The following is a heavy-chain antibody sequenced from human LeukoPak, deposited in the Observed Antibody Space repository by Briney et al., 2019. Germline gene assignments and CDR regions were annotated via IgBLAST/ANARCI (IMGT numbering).Heavy chain of an antibody. J-gene: IGHJ4*02. CDR2: INPNSGGT. CDR3: ARGYSSSWYYFDY. D-gene: IGHD6-13*01. CDR1: GYTFTSYG. V-gene: IGHV1-2*06. Sequence: ASVKVSCKASGYTFTSYGISWVRQAPGQGLEWMGRINPNSGGTNYAQKFQGRVTMTRDTSISTAYMELSRLRSDDTAVYYCARGYSSSWYYFDYWGQGTLVTVSS.